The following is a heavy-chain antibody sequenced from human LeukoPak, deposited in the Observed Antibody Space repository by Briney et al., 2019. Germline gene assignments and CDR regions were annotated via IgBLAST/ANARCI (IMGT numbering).Heavy chain of an antibody. CDR1: GGTFSSYA. D-gene: IGHD4-11*01. J-gene: IGHJ6*03. Sequence: SVKVSCKASGGTFSSYAISWVRQAPGQGLEWMGGIIPIFGTANYAQKFQGRVTITADESTSTAYMELSSLRSEDTAVYYCARDTVTTGYHYYMDVWGKGTTVTVSS. CDR2: IIPIFGTA. CDR3: ARDTVTTGYHYYMDV. V-gene: IGHV1-69*01.